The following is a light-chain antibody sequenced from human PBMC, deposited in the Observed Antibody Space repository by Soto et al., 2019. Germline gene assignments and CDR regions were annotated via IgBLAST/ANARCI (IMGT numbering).Light chain of an antibody. CDR3: QQYQSYSRT. J-gene: IGKJ1*01. V-gene: IGKV1-5*01. Sequence: DIQMAQSPSAMSASVGDRVAISCRASQSISSWLAWYQQKPGKAPKLLIYDASSLESGVPSRFSGSGSGTEFTLTISSLKPDDFATYYCQQYQSYSRTFGQGTKVAIK. CDR1: QSISSW. CDR2: DAS.